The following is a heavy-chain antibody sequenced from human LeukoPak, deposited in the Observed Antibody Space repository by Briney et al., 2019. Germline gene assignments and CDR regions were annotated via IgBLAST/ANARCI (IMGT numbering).Heavy chain of an antibody. CDR3: ARSYSSGWYCWFDP. CDR2: INHSGST. Sequence: SETLSLTCAVYGVSFSGYYWSWIRQPPGKGLEWIGEINHSGSTNYNPSLKSRVTISVDTSKNQFSLKLSSVTAADTAVYYCARSYSSGWYCWFDPWGQGTLVTVSS. V-gene: IGHV4-34*01. J-gene: IGHJ5*02. D-gene: IGHD6-19*01. CDR1: GVSFSGYY.